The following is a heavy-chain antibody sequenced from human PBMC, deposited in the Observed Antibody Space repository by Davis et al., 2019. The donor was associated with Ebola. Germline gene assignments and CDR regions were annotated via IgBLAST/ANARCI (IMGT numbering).Heavy chain of an antibody. Sequence: AASVKVSCKASGYTFTSYAMHWVRQAPGQRLEWMGWINAGNGNTTYSQKFQGRVTITRDTSASTAYMELSSLRSEDTAVYYCARGGSWYSFDYWGQGTLVTVSS. J-gene: IGHJ4*02. V-gene: IGHV1-3*01. CDR2: INAGNGNT. CDR3: ARGGSWYSFDY. D-gene: IGHD6-13*01. CDR1: GYTFTSYA.